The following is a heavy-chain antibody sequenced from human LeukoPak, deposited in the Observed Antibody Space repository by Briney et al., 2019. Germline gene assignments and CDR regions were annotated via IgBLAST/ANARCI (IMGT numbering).Heavy chain of an antibody. CDR3: ARHGRWLQNGFDP. CDR2: IYYSGST. CDR1: GGSISSSSYY. J-gene: IGHJ5*02. Sequence: SETLSLTCTVSGGSISSSSYYWGWIRQPPGKGLEWIGYIYYSGSTNYHPSLKSRVTKSVDTSKKQFSLTLSSVTAADTAVYYCARHGRWLQNGFDPWGQGTLVTVSS. V-gene: IGHV4-61*05. D-gene: IGHD5-24*01.